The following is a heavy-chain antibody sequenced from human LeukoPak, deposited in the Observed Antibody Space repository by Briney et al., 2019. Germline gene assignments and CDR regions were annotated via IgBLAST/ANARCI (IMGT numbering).Heavy chain of an antibody. V-gene: IGHV5-51*01. Sequence: LGESLKISCKGSGYSFTSYWIGWVRQMPGKGLEWMGIIYPGDSDTRYSPSFQGQVTISADKSISTAYLQWSSLKASDTAMYYCARPDNYRISTSCYAGWFDLWGQGTLVTVSS. CDR1: GYSFTSYW. D-gene: IGHD2-2*01. CDR2: IYPGDSDT. CDR3: ARPDNYRISTSCYAGWFDL. J-gene: IGHJ5*02.